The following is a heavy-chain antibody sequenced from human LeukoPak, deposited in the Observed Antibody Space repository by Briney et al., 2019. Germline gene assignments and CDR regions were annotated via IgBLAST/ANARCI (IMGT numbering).Heavy chain of an antibody. CDR2: ISYDGSNK. CDR3: ARFASPSCCQSAFDI. Sequence: GGSLRLSCAASGFTFSSYAMHWVRQAPGKGLEWVAVISYDGSNKYYADSVKGRFTISRDNSKNTLYLQMNSLRAEDTAVYYCARFASPSCCQSAFDIWGQGTMVTVSS. J-gene: IGHJ3*02. CDR1: GFTFSSYA. D-gene: IGHD2-2*01. V-gene: IGHV3-30-3*01.